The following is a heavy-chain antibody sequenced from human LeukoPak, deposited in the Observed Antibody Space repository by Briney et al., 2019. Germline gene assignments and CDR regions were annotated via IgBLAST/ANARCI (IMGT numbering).Heavy chain of an antibody. Sequence: ASVKVSCKASGYTFTGYYMHWVRQAPGQGLEWMGWINPNRGGTNYAQKFQGGVTVTRDTSISTAYMELSRLRSDDTAVYYCARAGGWHYYDSSGREGNWFDPWGQGTLVTVSS. CDR1: GYTFTGYY. V-gene: IGHV1-2*02. CDR2: INPNRGGT. CDR3: ARAGGWHYYDSSGREGNWFDP. D-gene: IGHD3-22*01. J-gene: IGHJ5*02.